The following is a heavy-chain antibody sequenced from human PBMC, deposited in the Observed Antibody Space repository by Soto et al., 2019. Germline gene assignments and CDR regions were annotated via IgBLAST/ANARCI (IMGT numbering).Heavy chain of an antibody. CDR2: IYYSGST. CDR3: ARHAPAQYYDILTGYNTLNNYFHH. D-gene: IGHD3-9*01. Sequence: PSETLSLTCTVSGGSISSYSYYWGWIRQPPEKRLEWIGSIYYSGSTYYNPSLRSRVTISVDTSKNQFSLKLSSVTAADTAVYYCARHAPAQYYDILTGYNTLNNYFHHWGQGTLVTVSS. V-gene: IGHV4-39*01. CDR1: GGSISSYSYY. J-gene: IGHJ1*01.